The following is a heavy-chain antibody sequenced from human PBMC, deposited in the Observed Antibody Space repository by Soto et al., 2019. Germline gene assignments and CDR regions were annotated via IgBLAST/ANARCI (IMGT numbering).Heavy chain of an antibody. CDR3: TRDPLSSFAMDV. Sequence: GASVKVSCKASGDTFSSYAISWVRQAPGKGLEWMGKIIPTFGRTNYAQKFQGRLTISADDSTSTAYMELTRLESDDTAVYYCTRDPLSSFAMDVWGQGTTVTVSS. V-gene: IGHV1-69*13. CDR2: IIPTFGRT. CDR1: GDTFSSYA. D-gene: IGHD3-10*02. J-gene: IGHJ6*02.